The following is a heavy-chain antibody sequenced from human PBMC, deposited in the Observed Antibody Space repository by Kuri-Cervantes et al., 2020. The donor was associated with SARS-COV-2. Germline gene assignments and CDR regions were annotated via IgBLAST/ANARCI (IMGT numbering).Heavy chain of an antibody. V-gene: IGHV3-66*01. D-gene: IGHD3-22*01. CDR2: IYSGGST. J-gene: IGHJ4*02. CDR1: GFTVSSNY. Sequence: GESLKISCAASGFTVSSNYMSWVRQAPGKGLEWVSVIYSGGSTYYADSVKGRFTISRDNSKNTLYLQMNSLRAEDTAVYYCARMYYYDSKALDYWGQGNLVPVAS. CDR3: ARMYYYDSKALDY.